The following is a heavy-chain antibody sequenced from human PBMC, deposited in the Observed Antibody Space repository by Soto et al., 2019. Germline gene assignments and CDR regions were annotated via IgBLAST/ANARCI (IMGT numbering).Heavy chain of an antibody. J-gene: IGHJ6*02. V-gene: IGHV3-43D*03. CDR3: AKGRGGSYYSGNYYYYYGMDV. CDR2: ISWDGGST. D-gene: IGHD1-26*01. Sequence: GGSLRLSCAASGFTFDDYAMHWVRQAPGKGLEWVSLISWDGGSTYYADSVKGRFTISRDNSKNSLYLQMNSLRAEDNAMYYCAKGRGGSYYSGNYYYYYGMDVWGQGTTVTVSS. CDR1: GFTFDDYA.